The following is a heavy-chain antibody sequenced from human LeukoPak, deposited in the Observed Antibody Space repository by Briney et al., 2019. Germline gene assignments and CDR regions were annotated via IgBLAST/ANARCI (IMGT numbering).Heavy chain of an antibody. V-gene: IGHV3-48*03. Sequence: PGRSLRLSCAGSGFTFSSYEINWVRQAPGKGLEWVSSISSSGSVIYHADSVKGRFTISRDNAKNSLYLQINSLRAEDTAIYYCARAFSSGWFDYWGQGALVTVSS. CDR1: GFTFSSYE. D-gene: IGHD6-19*01. CDR3: ARAFSSGWFDY. J-gene: IGHJ4*02. CDR2: ISSSGSVI.